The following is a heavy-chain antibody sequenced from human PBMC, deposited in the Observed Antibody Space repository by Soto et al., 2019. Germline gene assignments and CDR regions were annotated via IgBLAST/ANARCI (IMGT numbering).Heavy chain of an antibody. J-gene: IGHJ4*02. V-gene: IGHV4-59*11. Sequence: PSETLSLTCTVSGGSIGSHYWSWVRQPPGKGLEWIGYIYYSGSTSYNPSLKSRVTMSVDTSKNQFSLRLSSVTAADTAVYYCARGYYYGKSDYWGQGTLVTVSS. CDR3: ARGYYYGKSDY. CDR2: IYYSGST. CDR1: GGSIGSHY. D-gene: IGHD3-16*01.